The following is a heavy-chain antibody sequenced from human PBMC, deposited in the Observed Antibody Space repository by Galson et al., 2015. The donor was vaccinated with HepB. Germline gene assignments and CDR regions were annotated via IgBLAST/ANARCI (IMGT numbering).Heavy chain of an antibody. J-gene: IGHJ3*02. CDR3: AGVTAIRGIDAFDI. D-gene: IGHD2-21*02. V-gene: IGHV1-18*04. Sequence: SVKVSCKASGYTFTSYGISWVRQAPGQGLEWMGWISAYNGNTNYAQKLQGRVTMTTDTSTSTAYMELRSLRSDDTAVYYCAGVTAIRGIDAFDIWGQGTMVTVSS. CDR2: ISAYNGNT. CDR1: GYTFTSYG.